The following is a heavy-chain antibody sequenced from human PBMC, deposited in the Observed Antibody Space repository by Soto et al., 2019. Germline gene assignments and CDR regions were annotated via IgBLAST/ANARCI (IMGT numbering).Heavy chain of an antibody. J-gene: IGHJ4*02. CDR2: ISTSKGNT. CDR1: GYTFTSYG. CDR3: ARDAPPADY. Sequence: GASVKVSCKTSGYTFTSYGIAWVRQAPGQGLEWMGWISTSKGNTNYAQKFQGRVTMTTDTSTSTAYMELRSLRSDDTAVYYCARDAPPADYWGQGTLVTVSS. V-gene: IGHV1-18*01.